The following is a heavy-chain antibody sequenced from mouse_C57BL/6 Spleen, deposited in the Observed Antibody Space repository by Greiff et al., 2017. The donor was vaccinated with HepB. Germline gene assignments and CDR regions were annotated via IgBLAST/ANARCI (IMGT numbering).Heavy chain of an antibody. Sequence: VQLVESGPGLVAPSQSLSITCTVSGFSLTSYAISWVRQPPGKGPEWLGVIWTGGGTNYNSALKSRLSISKDNSKSQVFLKMNSLQTDDTARYYCASVYYGYPWFAYWGQRTLVTVSA. CDR1: GFSLTSYA. J-gene: IGHJ3*01. V-gene: IGHV2-9-1*01. D-gene: IGHD2-2*01. CDR3: ASVYYGYPWFAY. CDR2: IWTGGGT.